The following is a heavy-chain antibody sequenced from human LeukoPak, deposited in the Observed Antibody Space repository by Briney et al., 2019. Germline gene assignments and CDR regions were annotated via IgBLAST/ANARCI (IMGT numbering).Heavy chain of an antibody. CDR1: GFTFSSYG. D-gene: IGHD3-22*01. V-gene: IGHV3-20*04. J-gene: IGHJ4*02. CDR2: INWNGGST. CDR3: ARYYYDSSGYSDY. Sequence: PGGSLRLSCAASGFTFSSYGMTWVRQAPGKGLEWVSGINWNGGSTGYADSVKGRFTISRDNAKNSLYLQMNSLRAEDTALYYCARYYYDSSGYSDYWGQGTLVTVSS.